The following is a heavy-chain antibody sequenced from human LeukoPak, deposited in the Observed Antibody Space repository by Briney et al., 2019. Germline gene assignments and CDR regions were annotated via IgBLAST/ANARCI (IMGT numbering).Heavy chain of an antibody. CDR1: GFPFSSYG. Sequence: GGSLRLSCAASGFPFSSYGMHWVRQAPGKGLEWVARLVYDARSDYANSVKGRFSISRDDSKNTLFLDMSNLRVEDTAPYYCARDLSAAFDFWGQGVLVTVSS. CDR2: LVYDARS. D-gene: IGHD6-25*01. V-gene: IGHV3-33*01. CDR3: ARDLSAAFDF. J-gene: IGHJ4*02.